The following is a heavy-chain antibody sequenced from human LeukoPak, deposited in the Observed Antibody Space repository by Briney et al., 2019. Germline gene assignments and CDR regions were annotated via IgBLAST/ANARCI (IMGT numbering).Heavy chain of an antibody. Sequence: SVKVSCKASGGTFSSYAISWVRQAPGRGLEWMGGIIPIFGTANYAQKFQGRVTITADESTSTAYMELSSLRSEDTAVYYCARSYCSSTSCLNYYYYGMDVWGQGTTVTVSS. V-gene: IGHV1-69*13. CDR2: IIPIFGTA. D-gene: IGHD2-2*01. CDR3: ARSYCSSTSCLNYYYYGMDV. J-gene: IGHJ6*02. CDR1: GGTFSSYA.